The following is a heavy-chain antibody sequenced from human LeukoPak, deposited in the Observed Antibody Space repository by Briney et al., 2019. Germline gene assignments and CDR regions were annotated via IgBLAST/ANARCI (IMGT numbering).Heavy chain of an antibody. J-gene: IGHJ6*02. CDR3: ALCRLPFYGMDV. CDR1: GFTFTSYA. D-gene: IGHD2-2*01. Sequence: GGSLRLSCAASGFTFTSYAMSWVRQAPGKGLEWVSTISDSSDRTHYADSVKGRFTISRDNSKNTLYLQMNSLRAEDTAVYSCALCRLPFYGMDVWGQGTTVTVSS. CDR2: ISDSSDRT. V-gene: IGHV3-23*01.